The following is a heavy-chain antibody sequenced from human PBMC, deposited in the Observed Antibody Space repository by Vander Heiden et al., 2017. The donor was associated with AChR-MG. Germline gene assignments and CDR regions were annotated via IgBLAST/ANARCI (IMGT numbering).Heavy chain of an antibody. D-gene: IGHD5-12*01. Sequence: VQLVVSGGGLVQPGGSLRLSCAASGFTFSSYWVSWVRQAPGKGLEGVANIKQDGSEKYYVDSVKGRFTISRDNAKNSLYLQMNSLRAEDTAVYYCASPGGGYDSLYYYYGMDVWGQGTTVTVSS. J-gene: IGHJ6*02. V-gene: IGHV3-7*03. CDR3: ASPGGGYDSLYYYYGMDV. CDR2: IKQDGSEK. CDR1: GFTFSSYW.